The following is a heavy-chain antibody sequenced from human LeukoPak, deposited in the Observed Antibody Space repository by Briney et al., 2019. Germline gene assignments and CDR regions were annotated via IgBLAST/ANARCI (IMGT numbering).Heavy chain of an antibody. Sequence: SETLSLTCAVYGGSFSGYYWSWIRQPPGKGLEWIGYIYYSGSTNYNPSLKSRVTISVDTSKNQFSLKLSSVTAADTAVYYCARGGRSGYNFGYWGQGTLVTVSS. V-gene: IGHV4-59*01. CDR3: ARGGRSGYNFGY. J-gene: IGHJ4*02. D-gene: IGHD3-3*01. CDR2: IYYSGST. CDR1: GGSFSGYY.